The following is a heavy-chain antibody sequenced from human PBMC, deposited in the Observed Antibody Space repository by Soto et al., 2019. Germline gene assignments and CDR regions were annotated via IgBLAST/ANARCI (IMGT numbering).Heavy chain of an antibody. J-gene: IGHJ6*02. Sequence: GESLKISCKASGYRVTTYWIGWVRQMPGKGLEWMGIIYPGDSDTKYSPSLQGQVSISADTSISTAYLQWTSLKASDTAMYYCARSRRGAYSSGWYSPSGYYNYGIDVWGQGTKVTVSS. CDR3: ARSRRGAYSSGWYSPSGYYNYGIDV. CDR1: GYRVTTYW. CDR2: IYPGDSDT. D-gene: IGHD6-19*01. V-gene: IGHV5-51*01.